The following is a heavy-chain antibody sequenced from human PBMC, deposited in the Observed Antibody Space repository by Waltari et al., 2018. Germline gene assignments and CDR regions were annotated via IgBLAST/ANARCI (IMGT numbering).Heavy chain of an antibody. J-gene: IGHJ3*02. CDR2: IYYSGST. Sequence: QLQLQESGPGLVKPSETLSLPCTVSGGSISSSSYYWGWIRQPPGKGLEWIGSIYYSGSTYYNPSLKSRVTISVDTSKNQFSLKLSSVTAADTAVYYCARVRSEAPAWAFDIWGQGTMVTVSS. D-gene: IGHD2-2*01. V-gene: IGHV4-39*07. CDR3: ARVRSEAPAWAFDI. CDR1: GGSISSSSYY.